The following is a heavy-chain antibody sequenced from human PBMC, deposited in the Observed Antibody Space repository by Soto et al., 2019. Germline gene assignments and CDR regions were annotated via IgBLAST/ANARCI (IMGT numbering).Heavy chain of an antibody. V-gene: IGHV3-33*01. CDR2: IWYDGSNK. CDR1: GFTFSSYG. CDR3: ARVGRYYDILTGYFDY. D-gene: IGHD3-9*01. Sequence: GGSLRLSWAASGFTFSSYGMHWVRQAPGKGLEWVAVIWYDGSNKYYADSVKGRFTISRDNSKNTLYLQMNSLRAEDTAVYYCARVGRYYDILTGYFDYWGQGTLVTVSS. J-gene: IGHJ4*02.